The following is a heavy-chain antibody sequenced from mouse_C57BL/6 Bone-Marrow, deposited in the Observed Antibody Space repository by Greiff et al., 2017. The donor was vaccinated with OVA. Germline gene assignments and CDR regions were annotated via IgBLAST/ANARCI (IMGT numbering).Heavy chain of an antibody. Sequence: VQLQQSGPELVKPGASVKISCKASGYAFSSSWMNWVKQRPGKGLEWIGRIYPGDGDTNYNGKFKGKATLTADKSSSTAYMQLSSLTSEDSAVYFCARSGGTGAYWGQGTLVTVSA. J-gene: IGHJ3*01. V-gene: IGHV1-82*01. CDR3: ARSGGTGAY. CDR1: GYAFSSSW. D-gene: IGHD3-2*02. CDR2: IYPGDGDT.